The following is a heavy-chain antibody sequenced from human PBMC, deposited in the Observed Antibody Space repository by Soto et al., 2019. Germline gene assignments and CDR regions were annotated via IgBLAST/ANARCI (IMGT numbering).Heavy chain of an antibody. D-gene: IGHD6-19*01. J-gene: IGHJ4*02. CDR3: ARAQIAVAGFDY. V-gene: IGHV1-69*06. Sequence: QVQLVQSGAEVKKPGSSVKVSCKASGGTFSSYAISWVRQAPGQGLEWMGGIIPIFGTANYAQKLQGRVTITADKSKRTAYMELSSLRSEDTAVYYCARAQIAVAGFDYWGQGTLVTVSS. CDR2: IIPIFGTA. CDR1: GGTFSSYA.